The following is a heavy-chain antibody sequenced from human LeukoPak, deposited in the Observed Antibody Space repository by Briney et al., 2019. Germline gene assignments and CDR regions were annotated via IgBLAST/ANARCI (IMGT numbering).Heavy chain of an antibody. J-gene: IGHJ4*02. V-gene: IGHV3-23*01. CDR1: GFTFSSYA. Sequence: GGSLRLSCAASGFTFSSYAMSWVRQAPGKGLEWVSAISGSGGSTYYADSVKGRFTISRDNSKNTLYLQMNGLRAEDTAVYYCARDRGITSFGVVITLDHWGQGTVVIVSS. CDR2: ISGSGGST. CDR3: ARDRGITSFGVVITLDH. D-gene: IGHD3-3*01.